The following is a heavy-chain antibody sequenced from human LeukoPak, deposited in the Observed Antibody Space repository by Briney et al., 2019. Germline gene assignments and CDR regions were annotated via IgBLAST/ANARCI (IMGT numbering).Heavy chain of an antibody. CDR3: AKAIYSSSRMDV. D-gene: IGHD6-13*01. V-gene: IGHV3-23*01. J-gene: IGHJ6*02. CDR1: GFTFSSYA. Sequence: GGSLRLSCAASGFTFSSYAMSWVRQAPGKGLEWVSAISGSGGSTYYADSVKGRFTISRDNSKNPLYLQMNSLRAEDTAVYYCAKAIYSSSRMDVWGQGTTVTVSS. CDR2: ISGSGGST.